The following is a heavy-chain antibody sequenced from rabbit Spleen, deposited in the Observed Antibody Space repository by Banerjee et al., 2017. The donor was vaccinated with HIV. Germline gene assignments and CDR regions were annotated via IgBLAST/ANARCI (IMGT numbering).Heavy chain of an antibody. CDR2: IAGSGSGFT. D-gene: IGHD8-1*01. CDR1: GFSLSSSDY. Sequence: QALEESGGDLVKPGASLTLTCTASGFSLSSSDYMCWVRQAPGKGLEWISCIAGSGSGFTYSATWAEGRFTCSKTSSTTVTLQMTSLTAADTATYFCARDGAGGSYFALWGPGTLVTVS. J-gene: IGHJ4*01. V-gene: IGHV1S40*01. CDR3: ARDGAGGSYFAL.